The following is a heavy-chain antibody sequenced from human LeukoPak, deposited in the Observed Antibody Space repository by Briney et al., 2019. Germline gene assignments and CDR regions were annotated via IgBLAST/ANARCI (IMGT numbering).Heavy chain of an antibody. Sequence: GGSLRLSCAASGFTFSSYSMNWVRQAPGKGLEWVSYISSSSSTIYYADSVKGRFTISRDNAKNSLYLQMNSLRDEDTAVYYCAREGPGYSYGSSGYWGQGILVTVSS. D-gene: IGHD5-18*01. CDR2: ISSSSSTI. CDR3: AREGPGYSYGSSGY. J-gene: IGHJ4*02. V-gene: IGHV3-48*02. CDR1: GFTFSSYS.